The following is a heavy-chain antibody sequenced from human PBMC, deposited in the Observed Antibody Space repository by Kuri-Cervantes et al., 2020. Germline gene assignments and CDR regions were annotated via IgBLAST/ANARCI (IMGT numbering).Heavy chain of an antibody. CDR2: INSSDYSI. Sequence: GGSLRLSCGASIFIFNNYQMKCVRQAPGKGLERPSYINSSDYSIYYADSVKGQITISRDNSKNTLYLQMNSLRAEDTAVYYCAKEGGNYGDYGLSDYYGMDVWGQGTTVTVSS. CDR1: IFIFNNYQ. D-gene: IGHD4-17*01. V-gene: IGHV3-48*03. J-gene: IGHJ6*02. CDR3: AKEGGNYGDYGLSDYYGMDV.